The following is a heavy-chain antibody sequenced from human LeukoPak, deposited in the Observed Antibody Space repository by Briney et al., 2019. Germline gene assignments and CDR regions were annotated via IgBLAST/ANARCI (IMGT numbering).Heavy chain of an antibody. CDR1: GGSISSYY. D-gene: IGHD4-23*01. CDR3: ARGRTPYDAFDI. CDR2: IYYSGNT. Sequence: SETLSLTCTVSGGSISSYYWSWIRQPPGKGLEWIGYIYYSGNTNYNPSLKSRVTISVDRSKDQFSLKLGSVTAADTAVYYCARGRTPYDAFDIWGQGTMVTVSS. J-gene: IGHJ3*02. V-gene: IGHV4-59*01.